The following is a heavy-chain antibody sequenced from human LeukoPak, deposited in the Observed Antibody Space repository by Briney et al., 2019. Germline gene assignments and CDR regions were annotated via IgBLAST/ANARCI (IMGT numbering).Heavy chain of an antibody. CDR2: FDPEDGET. Sequence: GASVKVSCKVSGYTLTELSMHWVRQAPGKGLEWMGGFDPEDGETIYAQKFQGRVTMTTDTSTSTAYMELRSLRSDDTAVYYCAREEPFAFYSAWGQGTLVTVSS. D-gene: IGHD1-26*01. V-gene: IGHV1-24*01. CDR3: AREEPFAFYSA. J-gene: IGHJ5*02. CDR1: GYTLTELS.